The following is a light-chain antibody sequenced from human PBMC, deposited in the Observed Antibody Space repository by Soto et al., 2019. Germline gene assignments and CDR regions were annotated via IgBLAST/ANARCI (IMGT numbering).Light chain of an antibody. CDR1: SGSIASNY. Sequence: NFMLTQPHSVSESPGKTVTISCTRSSGSIASNYVQWYQQRPGSAPTTVIYEDNQRPSGVPDRFSVSIDSSSNSASLTISGLKTEDEADYYCQSYDSSNVIFGGGTKVTVL. J-gene: IGLJ2*01. CDR2: EDN. V-gene: IGLV6-57*04. CDR3: QSYDSSNVI.